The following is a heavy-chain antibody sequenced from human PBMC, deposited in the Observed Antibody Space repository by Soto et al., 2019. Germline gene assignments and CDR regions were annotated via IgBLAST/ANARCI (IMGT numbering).Heavy chain of an antibody. Sequence: ASLKVACKASGGTFSSYAISWVRQAPGQGLEWMGGIIPIFGTANYAQKFQGRVTITADESTSTAYMELSSLRSEDTAVYYCARDNRVEMATITVYYGMDVWGQGTTVTVSS. J-gene: IGHJ6*02. D-gene: IGHD5-12*01. CDR3: ARDNRVEMATITVYYGMDV. CDR1: GGTFSSYA. V-gene: IGHV1-69*13. CDR2: IIPIFGTA.